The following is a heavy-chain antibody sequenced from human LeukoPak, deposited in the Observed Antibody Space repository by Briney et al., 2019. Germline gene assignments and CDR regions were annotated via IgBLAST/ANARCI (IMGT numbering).Heavy chain of an antibody. CDR2: IYHSGST. J-gene: IGHJ4*02. Sequence: SETLSLTCTVSGGSISSGDYSWSWIRQPPGKGLEWIGFIYHSGSTYYNPSHKSRVTISVDRSNNQFSLKLSSVTAADTAVYYCARGREWEPKVFDYWGQGTLVTVSS. CDR1: GGSISSGDYS. CDR3: ARGREWEPKVFDY. D-gene: IGHD1-26*01. V-gene: IGHV4-30-2*01.